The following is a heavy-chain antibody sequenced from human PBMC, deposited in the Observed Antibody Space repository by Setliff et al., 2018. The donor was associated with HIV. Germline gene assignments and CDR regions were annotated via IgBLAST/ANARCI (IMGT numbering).Heavy chain of an antibody. CDR3: ATYADRESNRFDP. D-gene: IGHD3-10*01. J-gene: IGHJ5*02. V-gene: IGHV4-4*02. CDR2: IYHRGST. Sequence: PSETLSLTCAVSGGSISSSNWWRWVRQPPGKGLEWIGEIYHRGSTNYNASLKSRVTISVDKSKNQFSLKLSSVTAADTAVYYCATYADRESNRFDPWGQGILVTVSS. CDR1: GGSISSSNW.